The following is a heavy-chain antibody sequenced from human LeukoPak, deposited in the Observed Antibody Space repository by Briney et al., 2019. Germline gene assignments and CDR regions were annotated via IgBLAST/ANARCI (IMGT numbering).Heavy chain of an antibody. Sequence: ASVKVSCKASGYTFTGYYMHWVRQAPGQGLEWMGRINPNSGGTNYAQKFQGRVTMTRDTSISTAYMELSRLRSDDTAVYYCARDTYTMVRGVPNRFDYWGQGTLVTVSS. CDR2: INPNSGGT. CDR3: ARDTYTMVRGVPNRFDY. V-gene: IGHV1-2*06. D-gene: IGHD3-10*01. J-gene: IGHJ4*02. CDR1: GYTFTGYY.